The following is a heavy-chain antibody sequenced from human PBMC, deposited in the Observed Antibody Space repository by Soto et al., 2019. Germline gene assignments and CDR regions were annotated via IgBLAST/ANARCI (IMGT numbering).Heavy chain of an antibody. V-gene: IGHV3-23*01. CDR1: GFTFSSYA. D-gene: IGHD2-2*01. Sequence: PGGSLRLSCAASGFTFSSYAMSWVRQAPGKGLEWVSAISGSGGSTYYADSVKGRFTISRDNSKNTLYPQMNSLRAEDTAVYYCAKDGGIVVVPAATFWGQGTLVTVSS. CDR2: ISGSGGST. CDR3: AKDGGIVVVPAATF. J-gene: IGHJ4*02.